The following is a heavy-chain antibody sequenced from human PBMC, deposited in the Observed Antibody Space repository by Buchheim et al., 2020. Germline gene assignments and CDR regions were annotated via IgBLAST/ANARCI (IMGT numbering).Heavy chain of an antibody. D-gene: IGHD4-17*01. V-gene: IGHV3-7*01. J-gene: IGHJ6*02. CDR1: GFTFSSYW. CDR2: IKQDGSEK. CDR3: ARDSPMTTVTTIHYYYGMDV. Sequence: EVQLVESGGGLVQPGGSLRLSCAASGFTFSSYWMSWVRQAPGKGLEWVANIKQDGSEKYYVDSVKGRFTISRDNAKNSLSLQMNSLRAEDTAVYYCARDSPMTTVTTIHYYYGMDVWGQGTT.